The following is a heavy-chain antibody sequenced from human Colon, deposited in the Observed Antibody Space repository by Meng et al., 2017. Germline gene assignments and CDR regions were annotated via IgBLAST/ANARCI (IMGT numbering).Heavy chain of an antibody. D-gene: IGHD3-10*01. CDR1: GGSITNTRYY. CDR2: IYYSGTT. J-gene: IGHJ4*02. V-gene: IGHV4-39*07. Sequence: SETLSLTCTVSGGSITNTRYYWGWIRQPPGKQLEWIGTIYYSGTTYYNPSLKSRLTMSIDTSKNQFSLRLSSVTAADTAVYSCVREFTYGSGSLLPRYFDHWGQETLVTVSS. CDR3: VREFTYGSGSLLPRYFDH.